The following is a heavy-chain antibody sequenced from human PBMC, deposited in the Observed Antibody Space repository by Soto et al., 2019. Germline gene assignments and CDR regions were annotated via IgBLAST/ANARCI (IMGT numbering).Heavy chain of an antibody. Sequence: NPGGTRRLACAASGFTFSDYYMSWIRQAPGKGLEWVSYISSSGSTIYYADSVKGRFPSPSDNPNNSLYLQMIILRAADTTVYSCPLHPLLRVLPAPTPYYYSMDACGHGTTGTLS. J-gene: IGHJ6*02. V-gene: IGHV3-11*01. CDR2: ISSSGSTI. CDR3: PLHPLLRVLPAPTPYYYSMDA. CDR1: GFTFSDYY. D-gene: IGHD2-15*01.